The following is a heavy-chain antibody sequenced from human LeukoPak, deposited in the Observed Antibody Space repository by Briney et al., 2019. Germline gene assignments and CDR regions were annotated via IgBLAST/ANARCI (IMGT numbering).Heavy chain of an antibody. V-gene: IGHV4-39*01. CDR3: ARGLRWDLTISGTSTFDY. D-gene: IGHD1-26*01. CDR2: IYYSGST. Sequence: SETLSLTCTVSGVSIISSSFYWGWIRQPPGKGLEWIGSIYYSGSTYYRPSLKSRVTMSVDTSKNQFSLRLSSVAAADTAVYYCARGLRWDLTISGTSTFDYWGQGSLVTVSS. J-gene: IGHJ4*02. CDR1: GVSIISSSFY.